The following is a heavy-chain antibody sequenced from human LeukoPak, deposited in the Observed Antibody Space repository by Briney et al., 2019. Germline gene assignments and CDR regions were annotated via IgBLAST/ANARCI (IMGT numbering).Heavy chain of an antibody. CDR2: INHSGGST. D-gene: IGHD1-26*01. Sequence: ASVKVSCKASGYTFTSYYMHWVRQAPGQGLEWMGIINHSGGSTSYAQKFQGRVTMTRNSSISTAYMELSSLRSEDTAVYYCATIYPGAATGGNYWGQGTLVTVSS. V-gene: IGHV1-46*01. J-gene: IGHJ4*02. CDR1: GYTFTSYY. CDR3: ATIYPGAATGGNY.